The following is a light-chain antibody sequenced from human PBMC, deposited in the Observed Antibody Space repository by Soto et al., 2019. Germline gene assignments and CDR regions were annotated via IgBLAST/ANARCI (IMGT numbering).Light chain of an antibody. J-gene: IGKJ4*01. CDR3: QQRSNWPHLT. Sequence: EIVLTQSPATLSLSPGERATLSCRASQSVSTYLAWYQQKPGQAPRLLIYDASNRATGIPARFSGSGSGTDFTLTISSLEPEHFAVYYCQQRSNWPHLTFGGGAKVEI. CDR2: DAS. CDR1: QSVSTY. V-gene: IGKV3-11*01.